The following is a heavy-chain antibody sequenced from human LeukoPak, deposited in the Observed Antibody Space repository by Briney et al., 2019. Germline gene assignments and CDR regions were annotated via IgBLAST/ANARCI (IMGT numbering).Heavy chain of an antibody. V-gene: IGHV4-38-2*01. D-gene: IGHD4-23*01. CDR3: ATFGGGNSWVLDAFDI. Sequence: SPSETLSLTCAVSGYSISSGYYWAWIRQPPGKGLEWIGSIYHSGSTYYNPSLKSRVTISVDTSKNQFSLKLSSVTAADTAVYYCATFGGGNSWVLDAFDIWGQGTMVTVSS. J-gene: IGHJ3*02. CDR2: IYHSGST. CDR1: GYSISSGYY.